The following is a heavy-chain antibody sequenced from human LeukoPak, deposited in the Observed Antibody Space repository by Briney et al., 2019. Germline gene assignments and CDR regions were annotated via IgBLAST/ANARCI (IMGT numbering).Heavy chain of an antibody. CDR1: GGSISSYY. CDR2: IYNSGNT. D-gene: IGHD6-19*01. J-gene: IGHJ4*02. V-gene: IGHV4-4*08. Sequence: SETLSLTCTVSGGSISSYYWTWIRQPPGKGLEWIGYIYNSGNTNYNPSLRSRVNISVDTSKNQFSLKLTSVYSGDTAITCCAREVAGKINFDYSGQGTLVTVSS. CDR3: AREVAGKINFDY.